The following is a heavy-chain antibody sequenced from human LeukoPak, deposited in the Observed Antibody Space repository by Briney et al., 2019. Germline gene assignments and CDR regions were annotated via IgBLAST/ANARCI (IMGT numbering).Heavy chain of an antibody. CDR1: GYTFTSYD. CDR2: TNPNSGNT. J-gene: IGHJ4*02. Sequence: VASGKVSFNSSGYTFTSYDINLVRQATAQGHEWMGCTNPNSGNTGYSQKFQGRITITRNTSIGNTYIDLMSITSDDTAVYYYCRIAEADNRSLNFWGQGTLVTVSS. CDR3: CRIAEADNRSLNF. V-gene: IGHV1-8*01. D-gene: IGHD6-19*01.